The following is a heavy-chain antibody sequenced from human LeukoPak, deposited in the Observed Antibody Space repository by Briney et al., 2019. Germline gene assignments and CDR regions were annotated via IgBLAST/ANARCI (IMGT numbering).Heavy chain of an antibody. CDR3: ARVRYFDWSPIDY. D-gene: IGHD3-9*01. CDR2: ISSSSTYI. CDR1: GFTFSSYS. J-gene: IGHJ4*02. V-gene: IGHV3-21*06. Sequence: PGGSLRLSCAASGFTFSSYSMNWVRQAPGKGLEWVSSISSSSTYIYYADSVKGRFTISRDNAKNSVYLQVNSLRAEDTAVYYCARVRYFDWSPIDYWGQGTLVTVSS.